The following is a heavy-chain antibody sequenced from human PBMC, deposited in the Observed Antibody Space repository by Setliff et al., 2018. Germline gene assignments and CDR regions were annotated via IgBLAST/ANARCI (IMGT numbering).Heavy chain of an antibody. Sequence: SLTCPVSGHSIDSAFLNWIRQSPEKGLEWIGYRSTRADTNSNPYRRSGITMSSEKSSSQFSLNLSTVTAADTAIYCCARAVDFTGYFPFWYFDLWGRGTLVTVSS. V-gene: IGHV4-59*13. D-gene: IGHD3-9*01. J-gene: IGHJ2*01. CDR2: RSTRADT. CDR1: GHSIDSAF. CDR3: ARAVDFTGYFPFWYFDL.